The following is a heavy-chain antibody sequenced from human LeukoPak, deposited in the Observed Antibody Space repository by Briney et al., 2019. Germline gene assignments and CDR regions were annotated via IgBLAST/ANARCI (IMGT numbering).Heavy chain of an antibody. Sequence: SETLSLTCAVSGFSISSGYYWVWIRPPPGKGVEVIGSIYHSGSTYYNPSLKSRVTISVDTSKNQLSLKLSSVTAADTAVYYCARGGAATGNFDYWGQGTLVTVSS. V-gene: IGHV4-38-2*01. CDR3: ARGGAATGNFDY. D-gene: IGHD2-15*01. CDR1: GFSISSGYY. J-gene: IGHJ4*02. CDR2: IYHSGST.